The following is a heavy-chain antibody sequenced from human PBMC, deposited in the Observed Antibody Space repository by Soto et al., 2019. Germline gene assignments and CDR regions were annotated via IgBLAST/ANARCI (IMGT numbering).Heavy chain of an antibody. Sequence: GGSLRLSCAASGFTFSSYAMSWVRQAPGKGLEWVSAISGSGGSTYYADSVKGRFTISRDNSKNTLYLQMNSLRAEDTAVYYCAKDFYDFWSAQPDGIDYWGQGTLVTVSS. CDR2: ISGSGGST. V-gene: IGHV3-23*01. CDR1: GFTFSSYA. D-gene: IGHD3-3*01. J-gene: IGHJ4*02. CDR3: AKDFYDFWSAQPDGIDY.